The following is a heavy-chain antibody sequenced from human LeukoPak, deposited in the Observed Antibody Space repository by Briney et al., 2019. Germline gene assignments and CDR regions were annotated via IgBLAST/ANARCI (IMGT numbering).Heavy chain of an antibody. Sequence: SGGSLRLSCAASGFTFSTYAMNWVRQAPGKGLEWVSAISGSGGSTYYADSVKGRFTISRDNSKNTLYLQMNSLRAGDTAVYYCAKPHYYDSSGFRRWHYYYYYGMDVWGQGTTVTVSS. CDR2: ISGSGGST. D-gene: IGHD3-22*01. CDR3: AKPHYYDSSGFRRWHYYYYYGMDV. J-gene: IGHJ6*02. V-gene: IGHV3-23*01. CDR1: GFTFSTYA.